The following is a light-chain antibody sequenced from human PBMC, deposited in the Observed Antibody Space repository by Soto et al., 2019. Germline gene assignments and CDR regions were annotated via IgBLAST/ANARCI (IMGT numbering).Light chain of an antibody. CDR1: QSINNY. V-gene: IGKV1-5*03. Sequence: DIQMTQSPSTLSASVGDRVTLTCRASQSINNYLAWYQQKPGKAPQLLIYKVSTLENGVPSRFSGSGSGTEFTLPITSLQPDDFATYYCQQYYSYLYSFGQGTKLEIK. CDR3: QQYYSYLYS. J-gene: IGKJ2*03. CDR2: KVS.